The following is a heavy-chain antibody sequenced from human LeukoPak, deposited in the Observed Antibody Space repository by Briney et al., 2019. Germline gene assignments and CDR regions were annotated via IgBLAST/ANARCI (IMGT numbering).Heavy chain of an antibody. CDR3: AREPYDSYDAFDI. D-gene: IGHD3-3*01. J-gene: IGHJ3*02. Sequence: GGSLRLSCAASGFTFSSYAMHWVRQPPGKGLEWVAVISYDGSNKYYADSVKGRFTIPRDNSKNTLYLQMSSLRTEDTAVYYCAREPYDSYDAFDIWGQGTKVTVSS. V-gene: IGHV3-30-3*01. CDR2: ISYDGSNK. CDR1: GFTFSSYA.